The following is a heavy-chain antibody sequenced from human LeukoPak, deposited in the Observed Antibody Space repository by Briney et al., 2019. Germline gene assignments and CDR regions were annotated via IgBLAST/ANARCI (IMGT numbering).Heavy chain of an antibody. CDR3: ASTHYYGSGSYGY. CDR2: IYTSGST. J-gene: IGHJ4*02. CDR1: GGSISSYY. D-gene: IGHD3-10*01. Sequence: SETLSLTCTVAGGSISSYYWSWIRQPAEKGLECIGRIYTSGSTNYNPSLKSRVTMSVDTSKNQFSLKLSSVTAADTAVYYCASTHYYGSGSYGYWGQGTLVTVSS. V-gene: IGHV4-4*07.